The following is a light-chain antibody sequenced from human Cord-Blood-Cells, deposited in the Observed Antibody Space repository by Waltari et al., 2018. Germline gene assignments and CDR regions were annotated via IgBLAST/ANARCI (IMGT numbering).Light chain of an antibody. CDR2: RNN. CDR3: AAWDDSLSGRV. Sequence: QSVLPQPPSASGTPGQRATISCSGSSSNIGSNYVYWYQQLPGTAPKLLIYRNNQRPSGVPDRFSGSKSGTSASLAISGLRSEDEADYYCAAWDDSLSGRVFGGGTKLTVL. CDR1: SSNIGSNY. J-gene: IGLJ3*02. V-gene: IGLV1-47*01.